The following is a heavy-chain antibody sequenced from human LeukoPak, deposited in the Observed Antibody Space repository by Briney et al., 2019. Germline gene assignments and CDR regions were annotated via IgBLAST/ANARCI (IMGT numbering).Heavy chain of an antibody. J-gene: IGHJ4*02. CDR1: GYTLTELS. D-gene: IGHD3-22*01. Sequence: ASVKVSCKVSGYTLTELSMHWVRQAPGKGLEWMGGLDPEDGETIYAQKFQGRVTMTEDTSTDTAYMELSSLRSEDTAVYYCATAPLGGYYDSSGYSWYFDYWGQGTLVTVSS. V-gene: IGHV1-24*01. CDR2: LDPEDGET. CDR3: ATAPLGGYYDSSGYSWYFDY.